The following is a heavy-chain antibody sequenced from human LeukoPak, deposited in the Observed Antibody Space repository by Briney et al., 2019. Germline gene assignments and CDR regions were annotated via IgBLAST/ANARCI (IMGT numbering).Heavy chain of an antibody. J-gene: IGHJ3*02. CDR2: INPNSGGT. V-gene: IGHV1-2*02. CDR3: ARYSRGDAFDI. D-gene: IGHD1-26*01. Sequence: GASVKVSCKASGYTFTGYYIHWVRQAPGQGPGWMGWINPNSGGTNYAQKFQGRVTMTRDTSISTAYMELSRLRSDDTAVYYCARYSRGDAFDIWGQGTKVTVSS. CDR1: GYTFTGYY.